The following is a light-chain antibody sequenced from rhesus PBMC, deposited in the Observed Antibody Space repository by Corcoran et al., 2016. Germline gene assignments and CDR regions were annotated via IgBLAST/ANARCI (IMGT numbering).Light chain of an antibody. J-gene: IGKJ1*01. CDR2: AAS. Sequence: DIQMTQSPSSLSASAGDTVTITCRASQGIKSYLNWFQQKPGKAPKLLIYAASSLESGVPSRFGGSGSGTDFTLTISSLQPEDFAVYYCLQHNSDPPWTFGQGTKVEIK. V-gene: IGKV1-28*03. CDR1: QGIKSY. CDR3: LQHNSDPPWT.